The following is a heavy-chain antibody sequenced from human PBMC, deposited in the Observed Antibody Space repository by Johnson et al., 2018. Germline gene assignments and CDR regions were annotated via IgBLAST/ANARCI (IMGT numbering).Heavy chain of an antibody. CDR3: ARVGGVAYTFDI. J-gene: IGHJ3*02. CDR1: GFAFSNYI. V-gene: IGHV3-48*01. D-gene: IGHD3-16*01. CDR2: ISSGSSTI. Sequence: EVQLLESGGGLVQPGGSLRLSCAASGFAFSNYITNWVRQAPGKGLEWLSSISSGSSTIIYADSVKGRFTISRDNAKKSLVLQMNSLGAEDTAVYYCARVGGVAYTFDIWGQGTMVTVSS.